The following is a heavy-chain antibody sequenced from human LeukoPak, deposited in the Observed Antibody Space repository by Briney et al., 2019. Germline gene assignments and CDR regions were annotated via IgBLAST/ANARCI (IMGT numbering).Heavy chain of an antibody. Sequence: GGSLRLSCAASGFTFSSYAMSWVRQAPGKGLEWVSAISGSGGSTYYADSVKGRFTISRDNAKNSLYLQMNSLRAEDTAVYYCAREDRSWYYDFWSGPRDFDYWGQGTLVTVSS. CDR3: AREDRSWYYDFWSGPRDFDY. V-gene: IGHV3-23*01. CDR2: ISGSGGST. J-gene: IGHJ4*02. CDR1: GFTFSSYA. D-gene: IGHD3-3*01.